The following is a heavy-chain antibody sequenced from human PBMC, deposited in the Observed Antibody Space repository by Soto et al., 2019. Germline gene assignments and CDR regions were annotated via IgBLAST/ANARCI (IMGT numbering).Heavy chain of an antibody. Sequence: QMQLQQWGAGLLKPSETLSLTCAVYGGSFSDYYWSWIRQSPGKGLEWIGEINHSGSTNYNPSLKSRGTISIDTSKNQFSLKVSSGTAADKAVYYCARLGGGSLNYDILTGYYRPGFYFYYMDVWGKGTTVTVSS. CDR1: GGSFSDYY. CDR3: ARLGGGSLNYDILTGYYRPGFYFYYMDV. CDR2: INHSGST. J-gene: IGHJ6*03. V-gene: IGHV4-34*01. D-gene: IGHD3-9*01.